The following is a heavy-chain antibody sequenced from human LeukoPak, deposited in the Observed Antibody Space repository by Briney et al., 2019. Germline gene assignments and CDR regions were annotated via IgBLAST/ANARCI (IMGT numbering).Heavy chain of an antibody. J-gene: IGHJ4*02. V-gene: IGHV4-34*01. CDR2: INHSGST. CDR1: GGSFSGYY. D-gene: IGHD3-22*01. Sequence: SETLSLTCAVDGGSFSGYYWSWIRQLPGKGLEWIGEINHSGSTNYNPSLKSRVTISVDTSKNQFSLKLSSVTAADTAVYYCARGWDYDSSGYYYERTFDYWGQGTLGTVSS. CDR3: ARGWDYDSSGYYYERTFDY.